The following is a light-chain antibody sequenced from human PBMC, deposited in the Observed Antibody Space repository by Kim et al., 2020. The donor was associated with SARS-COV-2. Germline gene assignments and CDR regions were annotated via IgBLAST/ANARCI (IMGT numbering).Light chain of an antibody. Sequence: VSPGQSASITCSGDKLGDKYAYWYQQKPGQSPVLVIYQDSKRPSGIPERFSGSNSGNTATLTISGTQAMDEADYYCQTWDSSTGVFGTGTKVTVL. J-gene: IGLJ1*01. CDR2: QDS. CDR3: QTWDSSTGV. CDR1: KLGDKY. V-gene: IGLV3-1*01.